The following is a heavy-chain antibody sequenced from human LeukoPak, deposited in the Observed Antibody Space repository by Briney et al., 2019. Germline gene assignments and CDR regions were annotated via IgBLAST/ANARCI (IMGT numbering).Heavy chain of an antibody. CDR3: DLLAVASDFDY. V-gene: IGHV3-48*03. Sequence: GVSLRLSCAASGFMFRSFDMHWVRQAPGKGREWIAYMTSGATTMYYADSVKGRFTISRHDAKNALFLQMKSLRAEDTGVYYCDLLAVASDFDYWGQGALVTVSS. CDR2: MTSGATTM. CDR1: GFMFRSFD. D-gene: IGHD6-19*01. J-gene: IGHJ4*02.